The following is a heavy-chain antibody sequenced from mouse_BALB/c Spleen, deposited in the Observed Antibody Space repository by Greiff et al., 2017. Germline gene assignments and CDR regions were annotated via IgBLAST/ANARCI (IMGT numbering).Heavy chain of an antibody. CDR1: GYSFTDYI. Sequence: VQLQQTGPELVKPGASVKISCKASGYSFTDYIMLWVKQSHGKSLEWIGNINPYYGSTSYNLKFKGKATLTVDKSSSTAYMQLNSLTSEDSAVYYCARYDGRLYAMDYWGQGTSVTVSS. CDR2: INPYYGST. CDR3: ARYDGRLYAMDY. J-gene: IGHJ4*01. D-gene: IGHD2-14*01. V-gene: IGHV1-39*01.